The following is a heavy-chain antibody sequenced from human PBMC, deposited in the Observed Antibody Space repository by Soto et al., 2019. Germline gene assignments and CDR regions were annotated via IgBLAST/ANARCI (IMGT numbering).Heavy chain of an antibody. Sequence: QVQLQQWGAGLLKPSETLSLTCAVYGGSFSGYYWSWIRQPPGKGLEWIGEINHSGSTNYNPSLKRRVTISIDTSKNQFSLKLSSVTAADTAVYYCASLGASKIRGVINNWFDPWGQGTLVTVSS. V-gene: IGHV4-34*01. CDR1: GGSFSGYY. D-gene: IGHD3-10*01. J-gene: IGHJ5*02. CDR3: ASLGASKIRGVINNWFDP. CDR2: INHSGST.